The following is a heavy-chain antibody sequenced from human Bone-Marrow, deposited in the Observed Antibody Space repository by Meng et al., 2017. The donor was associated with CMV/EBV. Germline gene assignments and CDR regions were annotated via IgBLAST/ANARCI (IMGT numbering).Heavy chain of an antibody. CDR3: ARDLTNGMDV. J-gene: IGHJ6*02. CDR2: INEHGTEK. D-gene: IGHD3-9*01. Sequence: GESLKISCAASEFSLFYHWMTWVRQAPGKGLEWVANINEHGTEKYYVDSVKGRFTISRDNAKKSLYLQMDTLRAEDTAMYYCARDLTNGMDVWGQGTTVTVSS. V-gene: IGHV3-7*01. CDR1: EFSLFYHW.